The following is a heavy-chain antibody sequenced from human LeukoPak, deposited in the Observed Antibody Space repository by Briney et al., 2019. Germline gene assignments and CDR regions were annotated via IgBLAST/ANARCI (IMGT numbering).Heavy chain of an antibody. CDR2: IYSGGTT. D-gene: IGHD6-19*01. Sequence: GGSLRLSCAASGFTVSSNYMSWVRQAPGKGLEWVSVIYSGGTTYYADSVKGRFTISRDNSKNTLYLQMNSLRAEDTAVYYCATDGVAVAGTHPSPYYYYYGMDVWGQGTTVTVSS. J-gene: IGHJ6*02. V-gene: IGHV3-53*05. CDR3: ATDGVAVAGTHPSPYYYYYGMDV. CDR1: GFTVSSNY.